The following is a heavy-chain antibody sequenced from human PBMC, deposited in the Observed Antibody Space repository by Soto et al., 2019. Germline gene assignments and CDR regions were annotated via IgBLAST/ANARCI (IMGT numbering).Heavy chain of an antibody. CDR3: TRLNYDILTGHYPTNFHY. J-gene: IGHJ4*02. CDR1: GGSISSYY. V-gene: IGHV4-59*08. D-gene: IGHD3-9*01. CDR2: IYYSGTT. Sequence: SETLSLTCTVSGGSISSYYWSWIRQPPGKGLEWIGYIYYSGTTSYNPSLKSRVTISVDTSKNQFSLKLSSVTAADTAVYYCTRLNYDILTGHYPTNFHYWGQGTLVTVSS.